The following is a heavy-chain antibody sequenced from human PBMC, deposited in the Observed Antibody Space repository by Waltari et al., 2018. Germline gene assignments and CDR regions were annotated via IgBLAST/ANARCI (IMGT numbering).Heavy chain of an antibody. CDR1: GYTFPDFS. D-gene: IGHD3-10*01. CDR3: ARSGSTLIWGVAE. J-gene: IGHJ4*02. V-gene: IGHV1-46*04. CDR2: VNPNGGST. Sequence: QVQLVQSGAEVTKPGASVKVSCTASGYTFPDFSIHWVPQAPGQGLEWMGMVNPNGGSTSYAQKLQDRVTMTRDTSTNTVYMELSSLRSEDTAVYYCARSGSTLIWGVAEWGQGTLVTVSS.